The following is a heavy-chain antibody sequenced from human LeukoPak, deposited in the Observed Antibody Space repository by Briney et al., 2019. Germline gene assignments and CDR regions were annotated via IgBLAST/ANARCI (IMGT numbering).Heavy chain of an antibody. Sequence: PSETLSLTCTVSGGSISSYSWSCIRQPPGKGLEWIGYIETSGSAYYNPSLKSRVAISVDTAKNQFSLKLSSVTAADTAVYYCARQIASAGTAGFDFWGQGALVTVSS. V-gene: IGHV4-4*09. D-gene: IGHD6-13*01. CDR3: ARQIASAGTAGFDF. CDR1: GGSISSYS. J-gene: IGHJ4*02. CDR2: IETSGSA.